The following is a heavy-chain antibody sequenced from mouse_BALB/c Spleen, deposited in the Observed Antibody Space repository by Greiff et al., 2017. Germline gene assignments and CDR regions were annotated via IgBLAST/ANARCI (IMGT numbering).Heavy chain of an antibody. V-gene: IGHV1S22*01. CDR3: TRREFSDWYFDV. J-gene: IGHJ1*01. Sequence: LKQPGSELVRPGASVKLSCKASGYTFTSYWMHWVKQRPGQGLEWIGNIYPGSGSTNYDEKFKSKATLTVDTSSSTAYMQLSSLTSEDSAVYYCTRREFSDWYFDVWGAGTTVTVSS. CDR1: GYTFTSYW. CDR2: IYPGSGST.